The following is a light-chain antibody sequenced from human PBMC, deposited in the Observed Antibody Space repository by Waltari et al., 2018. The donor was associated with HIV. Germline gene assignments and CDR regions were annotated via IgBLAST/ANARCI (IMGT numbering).Light chain of an antibody. V-gene: IGLV7-43*01. CDR2: SST. J-gene: IGLJ2*01. CDR1: TGTVGRGHY. Sequence: QTVVTQEPPMTVSPGGTVNLTCNSATGTVGRGHYVHWFQQQPGQPPPPLLYSSTRKHPLTPERFSASLVGDRAALTLSNVWPEDQADYYCMLFFRTSYLFGGGTRVTVL. CDR3: MLFFRTSYL.